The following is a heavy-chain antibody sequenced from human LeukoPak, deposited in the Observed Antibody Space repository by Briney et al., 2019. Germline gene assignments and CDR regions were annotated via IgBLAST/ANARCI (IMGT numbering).Heavy chain of an antibody. Sequence: GGSLRLSCAASGFTFSSYRMHWVRQAPGKGLVWVSRINSDGSSTSYADSVKGRFAISRDNAKNTLYLQMNSLRAEDTAVYYCARDYGDYSYYFDYWGQGTLVTVSS. CDR1: GFTFSSYR. CDR3: ARDYGDYSYYFDY. CDR2: INSDGSST. V-gene: IGHV3-74*01. J-gene: IGHJ4*02. D-gene: IGHD4-17*01.